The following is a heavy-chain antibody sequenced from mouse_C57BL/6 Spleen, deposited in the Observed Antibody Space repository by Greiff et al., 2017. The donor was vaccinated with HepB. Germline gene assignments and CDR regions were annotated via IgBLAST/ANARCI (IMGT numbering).Heavy chain of an antibody. V-gene: IGHV1-81*01. CDR3: AREGSNYGYFDY. J-gene: IGHJ2*01. CDR2: IYPRSGNT. Sequence: VQLQQSGAELARPGASVKLSCKASGYTFTSYGISWVKQRTGQGLEWIGEIYPRSGNTYYNEKFKGKATLTADKSSSTAYMELRSLTSEDAAVYFCAREGSNYGYFDYWGQGTTLTVSS. CDR1: GYTFTSYG. D-gene: IGHD2-5*01.